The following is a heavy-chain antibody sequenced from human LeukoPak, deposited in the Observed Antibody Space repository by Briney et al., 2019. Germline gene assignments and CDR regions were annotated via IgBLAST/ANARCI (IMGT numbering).Heavy chain of an antibody. Sequence: GGSLRLSCSASGFTFSNFDMHWVHQTLGEGLEWVSSIGTLADTFYAGSVKGRFSISRDNDKNSVYLQMNSLRAADTAVYYCARGLMEYCDQTRCPFDSWGQGILVTVSS. D-gene: IGHD3-16*01. CDR3: ARGLMEYCDQTRCPFDS. V-gene: IGHV3-13*04. J-gene: IGHJ4*02. CDR2: IGTLADT. CDR1: GFTFSNFD.